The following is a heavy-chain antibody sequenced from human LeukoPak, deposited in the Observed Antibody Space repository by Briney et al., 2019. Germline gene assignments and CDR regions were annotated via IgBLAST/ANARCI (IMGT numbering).Heavy chain of an antibody. D-gene: IGHD5-12*01. CDR3: ARDVPGQLFSGYDNFDY. J-gene: IGHJ4*02. CDR1: RYTLTELS. V-gene: IGHV1-24*01. Sequence: ASVKVSCKVSRYTLTELSMYWVRQAPGKGLEWMGGYDPEDGETIYAQKFQGRVTMTEDTSTDTAYMELSSLRSEDTAVYYCARDVPGQLFSGYDNFDYWGQGTLVTVSS. CDR2: YDPEDGET.